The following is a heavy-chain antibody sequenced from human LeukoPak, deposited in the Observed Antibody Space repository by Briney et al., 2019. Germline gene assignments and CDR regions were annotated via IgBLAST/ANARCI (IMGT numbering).Heavy chain of an antibody. J-gene: IGHJ4*02. V-gene: IGHV4-39*01. Sequence: PSETLSLTCTVSGVSFSSTSYYWGWIRQPPGKGLEWIGSMYYGGSNYYNPSLKSRVTISVDTSKNQFSLNLRSVAAADTAVYYCARRYFDYWGQGTLVTVSS. CDR3: ARRYFDY. D-gene: IGHD2-15*01. CDR2: MYYGGSN. CDR1: GVSFSSTSYY.